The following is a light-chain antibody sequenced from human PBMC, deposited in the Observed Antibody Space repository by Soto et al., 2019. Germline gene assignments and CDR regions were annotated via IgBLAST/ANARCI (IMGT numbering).Light chain of an antibody. Sequence: EIVMTQSPGTLSLSPGERATLSCRASQSVSSNLAWYQQKPGQAPRVLIYGASTRATGIPARFSGSGSGTECTLTISSLQSEDFAVYYCQQYNNWPRTFGQGTKVDIK. CDR2: GAS. CDR1: QSVSSN. V-gene: IGKV3-15*01. CDR3: QQYNNWPRT. J-gene: IGKJ1*01.